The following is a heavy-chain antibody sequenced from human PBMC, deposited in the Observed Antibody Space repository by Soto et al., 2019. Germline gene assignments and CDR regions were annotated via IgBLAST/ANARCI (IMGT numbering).Heavy chain of an antibody. V-gene: IGHV1-69*01. CDR1: GGAFSRHA. J-gene: IGHJ6*02. CDR2: IISIFGSP. CDR3: ARSDERGLAWTYYYGMDV. Sequence: QVQLVQSGAEVKKPGSSVTVSCKASGGAFSRHAISWVRQAPGQGLEWMGGIISIFGSPNYAQKFQARVTITADEATKTAYMELSNLRSDDTAVYYCARSDERGLAWTYYYGMDVWGQGTTVTVSS. D-gene: IGHD1-1*01.